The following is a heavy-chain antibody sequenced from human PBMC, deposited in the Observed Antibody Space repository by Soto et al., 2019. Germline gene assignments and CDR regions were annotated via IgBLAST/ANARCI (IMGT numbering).Heavy chain of an antibody. CDR3: VRRHVSATGIDWFDP. Sequence: ASVKVSCKASGYTFTSYGIHWVRQAPGQRLEWMGWINAANGDTKYSPKFQGRVTITRDTSASTAYMELSSLRSEDTAVYYCVRRHVSATGIDWFDPWGQGTLVAVSS. CDR2: INAANGDT. CDR1: GYTFTSYG. D-gene: IGHD6-13*01. V-gene: IGHV1-3*01. J-gene: IGHJ5*02.